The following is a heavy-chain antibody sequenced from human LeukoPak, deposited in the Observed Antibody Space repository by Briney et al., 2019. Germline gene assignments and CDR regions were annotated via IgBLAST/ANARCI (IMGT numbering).Heavy chain of an antibody. Sequence: APVKVSCKASGYTFTGYYMHWVRQAPGQGLEWMGWISPNSGGTNYAQKFQGRVTMTRDTSISTAYMELSRLRSDDTAVYYCARDSSGFYYVHWGQGTLVTVSS. CDR1: GYTFTGYY. J-gene: IGHJ4*02. D-gene: IGHD3-22*01. CDR3: ARDSSGFYYVH. CDR2: ISPNSGGT. V-gene: IGHV1-2*02.